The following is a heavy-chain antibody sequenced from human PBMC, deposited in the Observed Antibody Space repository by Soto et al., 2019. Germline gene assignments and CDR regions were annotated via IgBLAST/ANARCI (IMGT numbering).Heavy chain of an antibody. CDR2: INAGDGNT. CDR3: ARVYCSTTTCYGYYAMDV. V-gene: IGHV1-3*01. D-gene: IGHD2-2*01. J-gene: IGHJ6*02. Sequence: ASVKVSCKAFGYTFTNYAMHCVLQSPLQWLEWMGWINAGDGNTKYSQKFQDRVTITRDTSASTAYMELSSLRSEDTAVYYCARVYCSTTTCYGYYAMDVWGQGTTVTVSS. CDR1: GYTFTNYA.